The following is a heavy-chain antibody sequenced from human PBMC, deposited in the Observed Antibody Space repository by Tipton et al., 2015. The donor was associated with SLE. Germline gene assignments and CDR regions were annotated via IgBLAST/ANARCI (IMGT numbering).Heavy chain of an antibody. CDR2: INSDGSST. V-gene: IGHV3-74*01. Sequence: GSLRLSCAASGFTFSGYWMYWVRQAPGKGLVWVSRINSDGSSTGYADSVKGRFTISRDNAKNTLYLQMNSLRAEDTAVYYCATRRSRWLQLGYFDLWGRGTLVTVSS. CDR3: ATRRSRWLQLGYFDL. CDR1: GFTFSGYW. J-gene: IGHJ2*01. D-gene: IGHD5-24*01.